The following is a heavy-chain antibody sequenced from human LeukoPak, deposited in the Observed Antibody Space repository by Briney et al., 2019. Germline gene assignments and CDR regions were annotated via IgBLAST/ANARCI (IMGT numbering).Heavy chain of an antibody. D-gene: IGHD4-11*01. CDR3: ARLSVGLQRKMDV. Sequence: PSETLSLTCTVSSGSISTSFYWGWIRPRPGKGLESIAKIYYTGSTYYNPSLKSRVTISVDTSKNQFSLEVGSVTAADTAVYYCARLSVGLQRKMDVWGKGTTVTVSS. V-gene: IGHV4-39*01. J-gene: IGHJ6*04. CDR2: IYYTGST. CDR1: SGSISTSFY.